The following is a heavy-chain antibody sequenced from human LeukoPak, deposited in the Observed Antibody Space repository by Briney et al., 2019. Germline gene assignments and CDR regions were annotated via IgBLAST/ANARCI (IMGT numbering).Heavy chain of an antibody. CDR3: ARDLYGLRYFDWPARNVDD. J-gene: IGHJ4*02. CDR2: INPNSGGT. Sequence: GASVKDSFKASGYTFTDHYMHWVRQAPGQGLEWMEWINPNSGGTNYAQKFQGRVTMTRDTSISTAYMELSRLRSDDTAVYYCARDLYGLRYFDWPARNVDDCSQATLVTVSS. CDR1: GYTFTDHY. V-gene: IGHV1-2*02. D-gene: IGHD3-9*01.